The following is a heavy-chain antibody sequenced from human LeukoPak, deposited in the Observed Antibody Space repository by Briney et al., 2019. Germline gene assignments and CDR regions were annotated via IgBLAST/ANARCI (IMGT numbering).Heavy chain of an antibody. CDR1: GFTFSTYS. CDR3: ARDSDYYHSSGYYYAYFQH. Sequence: GRSLRLSCAVSGFTFSTYSMNWVRQAPGKGLEWVSYISSSSSTIYYADSVRGRFTISRDNAKNSLYLQMNSLRDEDTAVYYCARDSDYYHSSGYYYAYFQHWGQGTLVTVSS. CDR2: ISSSSSTI. J-gene: IGHJ1*01. V-gene: IGHV3-48*02. D-gene: IGHD3-22*01.